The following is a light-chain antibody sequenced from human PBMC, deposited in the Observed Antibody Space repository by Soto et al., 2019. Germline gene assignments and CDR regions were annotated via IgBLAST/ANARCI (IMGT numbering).Light chain of an antibody. CDR3: QQYNNWLT. CDR1: QSVSSN. J-gene: IGKJ4*01. V-gene: IGKV3-15*01. Sequence: EIVMTQSPATLSVSPGERATLSCRASQSVSSNLAWYQQKPGQAPRLLIYGASTRATGIPARFSGSWSGTEFTHTISSLQSEDFAVYYCQQYNNWLTFGGGTKVEIK. CDR2: GAS.